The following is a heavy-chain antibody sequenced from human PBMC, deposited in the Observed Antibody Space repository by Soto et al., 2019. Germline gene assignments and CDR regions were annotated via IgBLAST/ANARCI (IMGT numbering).Heavy chain of an antibody. CDR1: GGSISSSSYY. CDR3: ARVTYYYDSSGYPGAFEI. D-gene: IGHD3-22*01. CDR2: IYYSGST. J-gene: IGHJ3*02. Sequence: SETLSLTCTVSGGSISSSSYYWGWIRQPPGKGLEWIGSIYYSGSTYYNPSLKSRVTISVDTSKNQFSLKLSSVTAADTAVYYCARVTYYYDSSGYPGAFEIWGQGTMVTVSS. V-gene: IGHV4-39*01.